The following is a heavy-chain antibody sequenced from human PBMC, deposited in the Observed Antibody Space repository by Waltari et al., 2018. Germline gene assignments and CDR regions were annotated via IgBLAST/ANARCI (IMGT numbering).Heavy chain of an antibody. Sequence: QLQLQESGPGLVKPSETLSLPCTVSGGSISSSSYYWGWIRQPPGKGLEWIGSIYYSGSTYYNPSLKSRVTISVDTSKNQCSLKLSSVTAADTAVYYCARQIPPDYYDSSGYPDYWGQGTLVTVSS. CDR2: IYYSGST. J-gene: IGHJ4*02. D-gene: IGHD3-22*01. CDR1: GGSISSSSYY. V-gene: IGHV4-39*01. CDR3: ARQIPPDYYDSSGYPDY.